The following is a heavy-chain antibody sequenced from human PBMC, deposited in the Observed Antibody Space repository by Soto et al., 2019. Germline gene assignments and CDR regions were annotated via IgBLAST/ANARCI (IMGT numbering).Heavy chain of an antibody. J-gene: IGHJ5*02. D-gene: IGHD5-12*01. CDR1: GFSFKTYG. CDR2: IKQDGSEK. CDR3: ARARAGGYDP. V-gene: IGHV3-7*01. Sequence: GGSLRLSCAASGFSFKTYGMHWVRQAPGKGLEWVANIKQDGSEKYYVDSVKGRFTISRDNAKNSLYLQMNSLRAEDTAVYYCARARAGGYDPWGQGTLVTVSS.